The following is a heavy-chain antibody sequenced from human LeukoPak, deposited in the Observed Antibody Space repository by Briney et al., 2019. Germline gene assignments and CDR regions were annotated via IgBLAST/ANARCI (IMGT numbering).Heavy chain of an antibody. J-gene: IGHJ3*02. CDR1: GGSISGYY. CDR3: ARFPPLRAFDI. V-gene: IGHV4-4*07. CDR2: IYTSGST. D-gene: IGHD2-15*01. Sequence: PSETLSLTCTVSGGSISGYYWSWIRQPPGKGLEWIGRIYTSGSTNYNPSLKSRVTTSVDTSKNQFSLKLSSVTAADTAVYYCARFPPLRAFDIWGQGTMVTVSS.